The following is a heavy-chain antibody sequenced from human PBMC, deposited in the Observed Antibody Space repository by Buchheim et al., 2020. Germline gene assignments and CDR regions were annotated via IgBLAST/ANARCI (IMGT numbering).Heavy chain of an antibody. D-gene: IGHD6-19*01. Sequence: QVQLQESGPRLVKPSETLSLTCTVSGGSISGYYWSWIRQPPEKGLEWIGYVSYSGTTVYEPSLERRVTISVYTANHQVLVKLTSATAADTAVYYCARVRASGWYFFDFWGQGTL. CDR2: VSYSGTT. J-gene: IGHJ4*02. CDR3: ARVRASGWYFFDF. CDR1: GGSISGYY. V-gene: IGHV4-59*01.